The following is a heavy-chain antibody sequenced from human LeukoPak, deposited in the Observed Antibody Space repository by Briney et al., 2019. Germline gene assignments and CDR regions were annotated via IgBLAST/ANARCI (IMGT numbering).Heavy chain of an antibody. J-gene: IGHJ4*02. CDR3: ARVVGGPGIAVAGREDYFDY. CDR2: IYYSGGT. Sequence: PSETLSLTCTVSGGSISSYYWSWIRQPPGKGLEWIGYIYYSGGTNYNPSLKSRVTISVDTSKNQFSLKLSSVTAAHTAVYYCARVVGGPGIAVAGREDYFDYWGQGTLVTVSS. D-gene: IGHD6-19*01. V-gene: IGHV4-59*01. CDR1: GGSISSYY.